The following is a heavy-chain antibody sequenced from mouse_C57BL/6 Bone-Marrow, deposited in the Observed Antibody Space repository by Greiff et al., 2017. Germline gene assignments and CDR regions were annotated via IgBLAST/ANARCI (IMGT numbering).Heavy chain of an antibody. V-gene: IGHV1-81*01. D-gene: IGHD1-1*01. CDR3: ARAPLYYYGLY. J-gene: IGHJ2*01. CDR1: GYTFTSYG. CDR2: IYPSSGNT. Sequence: QVQLKESGAELARPGASVKLSCKASGYTFTSYGISWVKQRTGQGLEWIGEIYPSSGNTYYNEKFKGKATLTADKSSSPAYMELRSLSADDSAVYFCARAPLYYYGLYWGQGTTLTVSS.